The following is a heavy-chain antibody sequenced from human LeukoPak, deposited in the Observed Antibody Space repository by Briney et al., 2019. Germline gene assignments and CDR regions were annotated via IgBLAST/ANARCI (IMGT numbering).Heavy chain of an antibody. V-gene: IGHV1-2*02. CDR2: NNPNSGGT. D-gene: IGHD4-17*01. J-gene: IGHJ5*02. CDR1: GYTFTGYY. CDR3: ARAATVTTRGSRFDP. Sequence: ASVKVSCKASGYTFTGYYMHWVRQAPGQGLEWMGWNNPNSGGTNYAQKFQGRVTMTRDTSISTAYMELSRLRSDDTAVYYCARAATVTTRGSRFDPWGQGTLVTVSS.